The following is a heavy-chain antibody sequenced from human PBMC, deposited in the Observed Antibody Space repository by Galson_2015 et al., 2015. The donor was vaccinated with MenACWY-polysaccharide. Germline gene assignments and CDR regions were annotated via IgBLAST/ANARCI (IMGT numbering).Heavy chain of an antibody. J-gene: IGHJ4*02. D-gene: IGHD4-11*01. CDR2: AHYSGNT. CDR3: TRDNNNYGDY. V-gene: IGHV4-59*01. CDR1: GGSISDTF. Sequence: SETLSLTCTVSGGSISDTFWSWIRQPPGKGLEWIGYAHYSGNTNYSPSLKSRVTMSVDTSKNQFSLNLSSETAADTAVYYCTRDNNNYGDYWGQGTLVTVSS.